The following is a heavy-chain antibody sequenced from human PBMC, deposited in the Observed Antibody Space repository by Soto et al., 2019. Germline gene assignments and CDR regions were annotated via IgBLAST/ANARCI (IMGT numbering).Heavy chain of an antibody. Sequence: GSLRLSCAASGFTFNSFWMSWVRQAPGKGLEWVANIKQDGSEKYYVDSVEGRFTISRDNAKNSLYLQMNSLRAEDAAVYYCASNGEFCSGGSCTGYYGLDVWGQGTTVTVSS. D-gene: IGHD2-15*01. J-gene: IGHJ6*02. V-gene: IGHV3-7*01. CDR3: ASNGEFCSGGSCTGYYGLDV. CDR1: GFTFNSFW. CDR2: IKQDGSEK.